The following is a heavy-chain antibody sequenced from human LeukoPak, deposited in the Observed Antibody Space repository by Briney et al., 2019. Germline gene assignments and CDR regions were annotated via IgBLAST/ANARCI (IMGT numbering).Heavy chain of an antibody. D-gene: IGHD5-18*01. CDR3: ASDWRQIWYYFEY. Sequence: GGSLRLSCAVSGFTFSNYAMSWVRQAPGKGLEWVANIKQDGNEKYYLDSVKGRFTISRDNAKKSLYLQMNSLRAEDTAMYYCASDWRQIWYYFEYWGQGTLVTVSS. CDR1: GFTFSNYA. CDR2: IKQDGNEK. J-gene: IGHJ4*02. V-gene: IGHV3-7*03.